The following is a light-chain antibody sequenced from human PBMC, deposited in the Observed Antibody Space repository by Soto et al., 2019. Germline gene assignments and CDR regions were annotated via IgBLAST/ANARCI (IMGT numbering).Light chain of an antibody. Sequence: EIVLTQSPATLSLSPGERATLSCRASQSVSSYLAWYQQKPGQAPRLLIYDASNRATGIPARFSGGGSGTEFILTISSLQSEDFAVYYCQQYDNWPRTFGQGTKV. CDR2: DAS. J-gene: IGKJ1*01. CDR3: QQYDNWPRT. CDR1: QSVSSY. V-gene: IGKV3-11*01.